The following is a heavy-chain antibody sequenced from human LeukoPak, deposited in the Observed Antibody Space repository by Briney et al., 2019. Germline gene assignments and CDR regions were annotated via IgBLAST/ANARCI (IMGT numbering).Heavy chain of an antibody. CDR2: IYYSGST. CDR1: GYSISSGYY. CDR3: ARGSPPRRNYDSRGYYSYYFDY. Sequence: SETLSLTCTVSGYSISSGYYWGWIRQPPGKGLEWIGYIYYSGSTNYNPSLKSRVTISLDTSKNQFSLKLSSVTAADTAVYYCARGSPPRRNYDSRGYYSYYFDYWGQGTLVTVSS. J-gene: IGHJ4*02. V-gene: IGHV4-61*01. D-gene: IGHD3-22*01.